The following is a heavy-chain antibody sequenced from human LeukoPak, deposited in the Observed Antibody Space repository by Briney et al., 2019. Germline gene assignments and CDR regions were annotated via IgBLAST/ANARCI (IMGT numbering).Heavy chain of an antibody. V-gene: IGHV1-2*02. J-gene: IGHJ6*02. CDR2: INPNSGGT. CDR3: ARDRATYYDFWSGYYWDYYYYGMDV. CDR1: GYTFTSYY. D-gene: IGHD3-3*01. Sequence: ASVKVSCKASGYTFTSYYMHWVRQAPGQGLEWMGWINPNSGGTNYAQKFQGRVTMTRDTSISTAYMELSRLRSDDTAVYYCARDRATYYDFWSGYYWDYYYYGMDVWGQGTTVTVSS.